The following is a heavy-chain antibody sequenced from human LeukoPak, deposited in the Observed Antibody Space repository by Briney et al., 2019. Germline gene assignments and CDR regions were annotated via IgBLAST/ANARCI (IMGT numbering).Heavy chain of an antibody. V-gene: IGHV3-74*01. J-gene: IGHJ3*02. D-gene: IGHD4-17*01. CDR1: GFTFSSYW. Sequence: GGSLRLSCAASGFTFSSYWMHWVRQAPGKGLVWVSRINSDGSSTSYADSVKGRFTISRGNAKNTLYLQMNSLRAEDTAVYYCARDLPDVYGDYYVAAFDIWGQGTMVTVSS. CDR2: INSDGSST. CDR3: ARDLPDVYGDYYVAAFDI.